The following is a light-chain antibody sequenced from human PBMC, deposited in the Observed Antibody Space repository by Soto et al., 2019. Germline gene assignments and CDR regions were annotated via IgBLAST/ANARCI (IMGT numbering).Light chain of an antibody. Sequence: DLQMTQSPSSLSASVGDRVTITCRASETISSYLNWYAQKPGKAPKLLIYDASRLQSGLPSRFSGSHSGTDFTLTISGLQPEDCATYFCQQSYSIPFTFGQGTRLEIK. CDR2: DAS. V-gene: IGKV1-39*01. J-gene: IGKJ5*01. CDR1: ETISSY. CDR3: QQSYSIPFT.